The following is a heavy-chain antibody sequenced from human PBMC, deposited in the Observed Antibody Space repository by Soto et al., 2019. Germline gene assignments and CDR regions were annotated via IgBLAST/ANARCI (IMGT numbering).Heavy chain of an antibody. J-gene: IGHJ4*02. CDR2: ISSGSSDI. Sequence: EVQLVESGGGLVKPGGSLRLSCAASGFNFNDYSMNWVRQSPGKGLEWVSSISSGSSDIYYADSVRGRFTISRDNAMYLLYLQMNSLRAEDTAVYYCARGVSAIGLQEDFDCWGQGILVTVSS. CDR3: ARGVSAIGLQEDFDC. V-gene: IGHV3-21*02. CDR1: GFNFNDYS.